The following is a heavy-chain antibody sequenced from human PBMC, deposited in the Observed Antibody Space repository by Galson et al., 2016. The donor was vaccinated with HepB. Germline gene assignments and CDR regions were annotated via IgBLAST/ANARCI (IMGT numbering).Heavy chain of an antibody. Sequence: SLRLSCAASGFAFSYCTMNWVRQAPGKGLEWVSSISGSSTYIYYADSVKGRFTISRDNAKNTLYLQMNSLRAEDTAVYYCARVMYDLRDYYHYYGMDVWGQGTTVTVSS. CDR2: ISGSSTYI. CDR3: ARVMYDLRDYYHYYGMDV. CDR1: GFAFSYCT. D-gene: IGHD3-3*01. J-gene: IGHJ6*02. V-gene: IGHV3-21*01.